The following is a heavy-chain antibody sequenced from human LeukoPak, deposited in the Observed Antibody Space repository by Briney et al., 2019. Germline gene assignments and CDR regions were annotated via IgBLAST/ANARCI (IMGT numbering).Heavy chain of an antibody. Sequence: SETLSLTCTVSGGSISSSSYYWGWIRQPPGKGLEWIGSIYYSGSTYYNPSLKSRVTISVDTSKNQFSLKLSSVTAADTAVYYCAISLMVLKTFDYWGQGTLVTVSS. CDR2: IYYSGST. CDR3: AISLMVLKTFDY. CDR1: GGSISSSSYY. D-gene: IGHD4/OR15-4a*01. V-gene: IGHV4-39*07. J-gene: IGHJ4*02.